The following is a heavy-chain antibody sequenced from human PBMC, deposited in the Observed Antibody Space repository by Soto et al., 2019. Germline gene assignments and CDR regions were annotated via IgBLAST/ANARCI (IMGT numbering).Heavy chain of an antibody. J-gene: IGHJ6*02. V-gene: IGHV3-30*04. Sequence: QVQVVESGGGVVQPGRSLRLSCAVSGFTFSMYAMHWARQAPGKGLEWVAVTSSDGANKYYADSVKGRFTISRDNSKNTLFLQMNSLRPEDTAVHYYAKDRLPRWEVADDWGQGTTVTVSS. D-gene: IGHD1-26*01. CDR2: TSSDGANK. CDR3: AKDRLPRWEVADD. CDR1: GFTFSMYA.